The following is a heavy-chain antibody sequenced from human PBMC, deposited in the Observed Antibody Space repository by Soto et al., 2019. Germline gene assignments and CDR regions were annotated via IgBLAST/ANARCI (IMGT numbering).Heavy chain of an antibody. CDR2: ISSSGSTI. J-gene: IGHJ4*02. V-gene: IGHV3-11*01. CDR1: GFTFSDYY. CDR3: AKASGYYDSTGYLVPFDY. D-gene: IGHD3-22*01. Sequence: PGGSLRLSCAASGFTFSDYYMSWIRQAPGKGLEWVSYISSSGSTIYYADSVKGRFTISRDNSKNTLYLQMNSLRAEDTAVYYCAKASGYYDSTGYLVPFDYWGQGTRVTVSS.